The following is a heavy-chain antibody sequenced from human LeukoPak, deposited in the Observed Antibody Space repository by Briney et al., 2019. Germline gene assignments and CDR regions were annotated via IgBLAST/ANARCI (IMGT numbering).Heavy chain of an antibody. V-gene: IGHV3-7*01. J-gene: IGHJ4*02. CDR1: GFSFRDFW. CDR2: INQGGSVK. D-gene: IGHD5-12*01. Sequence: GGSLRLSCAASGFSFRDFWMTWVRQAPGKGLEWVANINQGGSVKYYVDSVKGRFTISRDDAKSSLYVQMNSLRDEDTAVYYCARFGYSRWNLQYWGQGTLVTVSS. CDR3: ARFGYSRWNLQY.